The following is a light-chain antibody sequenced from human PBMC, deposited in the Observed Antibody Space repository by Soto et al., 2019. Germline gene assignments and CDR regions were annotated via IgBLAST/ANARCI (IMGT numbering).Light chain of an antibody. Sequence: EIVLTQSPATLSLSTGERATLSCRASQSISSHLAWYQQKPGQAPRLLIYGASNRATGIPARFSGSGSGTDFTLTISSLEPEDFAVDYCQQRINWPLTFGGGTKVEIK. J-gene: IGKJ4*01. CDR1: QSISSH. V-gene: IGKV3-11*01. CDR3: QQRINWPLT. CDR2: GAS.